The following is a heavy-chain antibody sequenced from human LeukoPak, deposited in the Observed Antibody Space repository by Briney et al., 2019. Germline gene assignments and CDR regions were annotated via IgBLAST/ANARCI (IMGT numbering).Heavy chain of an antibody. CDR3: AREPGSSGTFDY. Sequence: GGSVTVSCKASGYTFTSYGISWVRQAPGQGVEGMGWISAYNGNTNYAQKLQGRVTMTTDTSTSTAYMELRSLRSDDTAVYYCAREPGSSGTFDYWGQGTLVTVSS. V-gene: IGHV1-18*01. J-gene: IGHJ4*02. CDR2: ISAYNGNT. CDR1: GYTFTSYG. D-gene: IGHD6-25*01.